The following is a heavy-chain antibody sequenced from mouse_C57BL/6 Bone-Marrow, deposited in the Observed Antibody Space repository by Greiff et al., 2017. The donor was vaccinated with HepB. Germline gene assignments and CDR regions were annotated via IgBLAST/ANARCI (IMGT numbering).Heavy chain of an antibody. CDR3: ARSHYGSSGGFDY. J-gene: IGHJ2*01. CDR2: IYPGDGDT. CDR1: GYAFSSSW. Sequence: QVQLKESGPELVKPGASVKISCKASGYAFSSSWMNWVKQRPGKGLEWIGRIYPGDGDTNYNGKFKGKATLTADKSSSTAYMQLSSLTSEDSAVYFCARSHYGSSGGFDYWGEGTTLTVSS. D-gene: IGHD1-1*01. V-gene: IGHV1-82*01.